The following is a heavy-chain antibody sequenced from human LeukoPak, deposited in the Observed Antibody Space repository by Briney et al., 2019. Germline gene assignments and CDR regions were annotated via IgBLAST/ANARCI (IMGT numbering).Heavy chain of an antibody. V-gene: IGHV1-2*04. Sequence: ASVKVSCKASGGTFSSYATSWVRQAPGQGLEWMGGIIPNSGGTNYAQKFQGWVTMTRDTSISTAYMELSRLRSDDTAVYYCARDSKDDAFDIWGQGTMVTVSS. CDR3: ARDSKDDAFDI. J-gene: IGHJ3*02. CDR2: IIPNSGGT. CDR1: GGTFSSYA.